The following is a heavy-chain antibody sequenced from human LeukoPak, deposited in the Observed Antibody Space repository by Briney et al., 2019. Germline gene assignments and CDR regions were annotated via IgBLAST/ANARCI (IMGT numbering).Heavy chain of an antibody. CDR3: ARDRGSSSSRKYYYYYYGMDV. CDR2: ISSSSSYI. Sequence: GGPLRLSCAASGFTFSSYSMNWVRQAPGKGLEWVSSISSSSSYIYYADSVKGRFTISRDNAKNSLYLQMNSLRAEDTAVYYCARDRGSSSSRKYYYYYYGMDVWGQGTTVTVSS. D-gene: IGHD6-6*01. V-gene: IGHV3-21*01. CDR1: GFTFSSYS. J-gene: IGHJ6*02.